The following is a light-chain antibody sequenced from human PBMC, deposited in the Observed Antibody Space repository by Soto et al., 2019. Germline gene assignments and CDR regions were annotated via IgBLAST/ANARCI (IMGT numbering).Light chain of an antibody. J-gene: IGKJ1*01. V-gene: IGKV1-5*01. CDR3: QKYNSYSGR. Sequence: DIQMTLSPSTLPASVVDRVTITCLASQSIDRWLAWYQQKPGKAPKILVYHASSLETGVPSRFSGSGSGTEFTLTISSLQPEDFATYYCQKYNSYSGRCGQGTKVDIK. CDR1: QSIDRW. CDR2: HAS.